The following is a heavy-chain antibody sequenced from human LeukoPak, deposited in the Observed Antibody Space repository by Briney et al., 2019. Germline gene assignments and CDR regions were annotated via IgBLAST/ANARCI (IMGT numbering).Heavy chain of an antibody. CDR3: ARDLAMTTFDY. J-gene: IGHJ4*02. V-gene: IGHV3-21*01. Sequence: GGSLRLPCAASGFTFSSFRMNWVRQAPGKGLEWVSSITTSSGYKYYADSVKGRFTISRDNAKNSLYLQMNSLRAEDTAVYYCARDLAMTTFDYWGQGTLVTVSS. CDR2: ITTSSGYK. D-gene: IGHD4-17*01. CDR1: GFTFSSFR.